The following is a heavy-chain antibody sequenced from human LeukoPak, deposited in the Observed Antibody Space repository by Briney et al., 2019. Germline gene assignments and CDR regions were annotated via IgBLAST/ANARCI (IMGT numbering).Heavy chain of an antibody. CDR2: IYYSGST. CDR3: ASLARIAG. CDR1: GGSISSYY. Sequence: SETLSLTXTVSGGSISSYYWSWIRQPPGKGLEWIGSIYYSGSTYYNPSLKSRVTISVDTSKNQFSLKLSSVTAADTAVYYCASLARIAGWGQRTLVTVSS. D-gene: IGHD5-12*01. J-gene: IGHJ4*02. V-gene: IGHV4-59*05.